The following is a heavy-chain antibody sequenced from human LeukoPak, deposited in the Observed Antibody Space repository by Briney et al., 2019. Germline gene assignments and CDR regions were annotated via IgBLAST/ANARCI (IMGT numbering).Heavy chain of an antibody. J-gene: IGHJ4*02. Sequence: PSETLSLTCAVYGGSFSGYYWSWIRQPPGKGLEWIGEINHSGSTNYNPSLKSRVTISVDTSKNQFSLKLSSVTAADTAVYYCASSSGSYLPYYFDYWGQGTLVTVSS. D-gene: IGHD3-10*01. CDR2: INHSGST. V-gene: IGHV4-34*01. CDR1: GGSFSGYY. CDR3: ASSSGSYLPYYFDY.